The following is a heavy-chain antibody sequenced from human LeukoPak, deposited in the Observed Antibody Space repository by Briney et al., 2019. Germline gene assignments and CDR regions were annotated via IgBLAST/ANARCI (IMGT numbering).Heavy chain of an antibody. CDR2: INHSGST. J-gene: IGHJ6*03. V-gene: IGHV4-34*01. D-gene: IGHD1-20*01. CDR3: ARYNWNYYYYYYMDV. Sequence: SETLSLTCAVYGGSFSGYYWSWIRQPPGKGLEWIGEINHSGSTNYNPSLKSRVTISVDTSKNQFPLKLSSVTAADTAVYYCARYNWNYYYYYYMDVWGKGTTVTVSS. CDR1: GGSFSGYY.